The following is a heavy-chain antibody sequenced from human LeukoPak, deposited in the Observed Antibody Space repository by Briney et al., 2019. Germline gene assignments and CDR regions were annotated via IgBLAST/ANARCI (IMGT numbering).Heavy chain of an antibody. Sequence: GGSLRLSCAASGFTFSSYAMHWVRQAPGKGLEWVAVISYDGSNKYYADSVKGRFTIPRDNSKNTLYLQMNSLRAEDTAVYYCARGGGHTIFGVVNLQPLGYWGQGTLVTVSS. D-gene: IGHD3-3*01. CDR1: GFTFSSYA. CDR3: ARGGGHTIFGVVNLQPLGY. V-gene: IGHV3-30-3*01. CDR2: ISYDGSNK. J-gene: IGHJ4*02.